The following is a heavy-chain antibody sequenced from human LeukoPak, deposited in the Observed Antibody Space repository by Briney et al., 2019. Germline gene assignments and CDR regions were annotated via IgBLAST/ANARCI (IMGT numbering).Heavy chain of an antibody. V-gene: IGHV4-59*01. CDR1: DGAITGYY. CDR3: ARGYSTSRTYYFDY. Sequence: PSETLSLTCTVSDGAITGYYWGWIRQPPGKGLDWIGHLHYGGSTNYNPSLKSRVTISVDTSKNHFSLKLSSVTAADTAVYYCARGYSTSRTYYFDYWGQGALVTVSS. J-gene: IGHJ4*02. D-gene: IGHD6-13*01. CDR2: LHYGGST.